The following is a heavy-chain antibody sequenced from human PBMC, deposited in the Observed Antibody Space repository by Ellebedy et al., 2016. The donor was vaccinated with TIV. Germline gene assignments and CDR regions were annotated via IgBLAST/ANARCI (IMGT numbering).Heavy chain of an antibody. D-gene: IGHD1-7*01. Sequence: GESLKISXAASGFTFSTYWMHWVRQAPGKGLEWVANINQDGSQKYYVDSVKGRFTISRDNAKKSLYLEMSGLTAEDTASYYCAKSRASWNLAIDYFAMDVWGPGTSVTVSS. CDR2: INQDGSQK. V-gene: IGHV3-7*03. CDR3: AKSRASWNLAIDYFAMDV. J-gene: IGHJ6*02. CDR1: GFTFSTYW.